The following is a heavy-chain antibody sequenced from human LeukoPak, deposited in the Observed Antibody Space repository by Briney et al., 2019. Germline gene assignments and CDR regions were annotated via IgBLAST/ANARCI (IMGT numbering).Heavy chain of an antibody. CDR3: ARHAYRAAAGTSLRFDY. D-gene: IGHD6-13*01. V-gene: IGHV4-59*08. Sequence: SETLSLTCTVSGGSISSYYWSWIRQPPGKGLEWIGYIYYSGSTNYNPSLKSRVTISVDTSKNQFSLKLSSVTAADTAVYYCARHAYRAAAGTSLRFDYWAREPWSPSPQ. CDR1: GGSISSYY. J-gene: IGHJ4*02. CDR2: IYYSGST.